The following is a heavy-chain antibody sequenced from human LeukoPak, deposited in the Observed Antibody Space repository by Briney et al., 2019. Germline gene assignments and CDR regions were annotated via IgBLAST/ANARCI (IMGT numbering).Heavy chain of an antibody. CDR1: GGSITNYY. Sequence: SETLSLTCAVSGGSITNYYWSWIRQPPGKELEWIGYIHLSGGNTNYNHSFRSRVTISVDTMTNQFFLRLNCVTAADTAGNYFARQPSGTAAFEMWGQGKVVTVSS. J-gene: IGHJ3*02. CDR3: ARQPSGTAAFEM. CDR2: IHLSGGNT. D-gene: IGHD1-14*01. V-gene: IGHV4-59*08.